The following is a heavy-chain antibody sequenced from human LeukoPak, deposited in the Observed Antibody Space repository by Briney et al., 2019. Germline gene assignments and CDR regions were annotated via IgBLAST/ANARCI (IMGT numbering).Heavy chain of an antibody. Sequence: PSETLSLTCAVSSYSISISSGYYWSWIRQPPGKGLEWIGEINHSGSTNYNPSLKSRVTISVDTSKNQFSLKLSSVTAADTAVYYCARGRTIIADYCSSTSCSHRRWFDPWGQGTLVTVSS. CDR3: ARGRTIIADYCSSTSCSHRRWFDP. D-gene: IGHD2-2*01. V-gene: IGHV4-34*01. CDR1: SYSISISSGYY. CDR2: INHSGST. J-gene: IGHJ5*02.